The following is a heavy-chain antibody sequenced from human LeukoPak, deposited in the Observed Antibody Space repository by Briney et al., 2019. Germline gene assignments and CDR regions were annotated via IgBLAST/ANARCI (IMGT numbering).Heavy chain of an antibody. V-gene: IGHV4-59*01. Sequence: SETLSLTCTVSGGSISSYYWSWIRQPPGKGLEWIGYIYYSGSTNYNPSLKSRVTISVDTSKNQFSLKPSSVTAADTAVYYCARDLGSAWGYFDYWGQGTLVTVSS. CDR3: ARDLGSAWGYFDY. J-gene: IGHJ4*02. D-gene: IGHD2-15*01. CDR1: GGSISSYY. CDR2: IYYSGST.